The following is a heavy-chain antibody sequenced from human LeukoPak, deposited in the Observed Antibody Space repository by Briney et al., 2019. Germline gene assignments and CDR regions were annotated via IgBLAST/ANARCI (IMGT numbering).Heavy chain of an antibody. CDR1: GGSISSY. CDR3: VNGGSYLTK. J-gene: IGHJ4*02. CDR2: IYFTGTT. Sequence: SETLSLTCTVSGGSISSYWSWIRQSPGKGLEWIGYIYFTGTTNYNPSLKSRLTISIDASRNQFSLKLSSATAADTAIYYCVNGGSYLTKWGQGTLVTVSS. D-gene: IGHD3-10*01. V-gene: IGHV4-59*01.